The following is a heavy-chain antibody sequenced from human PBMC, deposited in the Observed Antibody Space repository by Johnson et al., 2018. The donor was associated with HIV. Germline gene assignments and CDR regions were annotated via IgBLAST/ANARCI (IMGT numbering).Heavy chain of an antibody. Sequence: VQLVESGGGLVKPGGSLRLSCAASIFTFKNAWMSWVRQAPGKGLEWVGRIKSKIDGGTTDYAAPVKGRFTISRDTAKNTLYLQMNSLRVEDTAVYYCARDPITPYERGPDAFDVWGQGTVVTVSS. D-gene: IGHD2-21*01. J-gene: IGHJ3*01. CDR3: ARDPITPYERGPDAFDV. V-gene: IGHV3-15*05. CDR1: IFTFKNAW. CDR2: IKSKIDGGTT.